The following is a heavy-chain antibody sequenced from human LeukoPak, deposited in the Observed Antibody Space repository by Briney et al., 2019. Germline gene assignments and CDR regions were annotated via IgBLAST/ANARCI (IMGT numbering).Heavy chain of an antibody. Sequence: NPSETLSLTCTVSGGSISSGGYYWSWIRQPPGKGLEWIGEINHSGSTNYNPSLKSRVTISVDTSKKQFSLKLTSVTAADTAVYYCARVRYCSSTSCPWGQGTLVTVSS. CDR2: INHSGST. D-gene: IGHD2-2*01. CDR3: ARVRYCSSTSCP. CDR1: GGSISSGGYY. V-gene: IGHV4-61*08. J-gene: IGHJ5*02.